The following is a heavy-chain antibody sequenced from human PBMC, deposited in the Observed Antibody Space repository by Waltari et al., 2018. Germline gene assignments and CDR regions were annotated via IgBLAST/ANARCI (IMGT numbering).Heavy chain of an antibody. D-gene: IGHD4-17*01. J-gene: IGHJ5*02. CDR2: CDPEDGET. CDR1: GYTLTELS. CDR3: ATVPTTYGFNWFDP. V-gene: IGHV1-24*01. Sequence: QVQLVQSGAEVKKPGASVKVSCKVSGYTLTELSMNWVRQAPGKGLEWMGGCDPEDGETIYAQKVQGRVTMTEDTATDTAYMELSSLRSEDTAVYYCATVPTTYGFNWFDPWGQGTLVTVSS.